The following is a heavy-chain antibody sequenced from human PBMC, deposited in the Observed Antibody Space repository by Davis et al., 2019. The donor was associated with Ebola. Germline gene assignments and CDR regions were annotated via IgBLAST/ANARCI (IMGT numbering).Heavy chain of an antibody. V-gene: IGHV4-59*01. Sequence: SETLSLTCTVSGGSISSYYWSWIRQLPGKGLEWIGYIYYSGSTNYNPSLKSRVTISVDTSKNQFSLKLSSVTAADTAVYYCAATTVTTNWYFDLWGRGTLVTVSS. CDR3: AATTVTTNWYFDL. J-gene: IGHJ2*01. CDR2: IYYSGST. D-gene: IGHD4-17*01. CDR1: GGSISSYY.